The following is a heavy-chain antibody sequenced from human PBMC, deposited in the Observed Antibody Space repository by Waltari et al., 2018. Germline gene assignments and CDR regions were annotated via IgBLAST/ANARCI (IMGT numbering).Heavy chain of an antibody. D-gene: IGHD6-19*01. V-gene: IGHV3-21*01. CDR2: ISGSGRSYI. Sequence: DVRLLESGGGLVKPVGSLRLAFADSGFSFRFSDMNWVRQASGRGREWVASISGSGRSYIFYTDSVKGRFTISRDNAKNSLFLQMNSLRAEDTAVYYCTRDLYGSGGDYFDPWGQGTLVTVSS. J-gene: IGHJ4*02. CDR1: GFSFRFSD. CDR3: TRDLYGSGGDYFDP.